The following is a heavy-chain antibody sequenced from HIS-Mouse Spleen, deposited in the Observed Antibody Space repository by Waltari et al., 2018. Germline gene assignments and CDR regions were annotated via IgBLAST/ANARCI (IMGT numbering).Heavy chain of an antibody. D-gene: IGHD3-22*01. J-gene: IGHJ3*02. CDR1: GFTFSSYA. CDR2: ISYDGSNK. Sequence: QVQLVESGGGVVQPGRSLRRSWAASGFTFSSYAMPWVRQAPGKGLEWVAVISYDGSNKYYADSVKGRFTISRDNSKNTLYLQMNSLRAEDTAVYYCARDWYYYDSSGYAFDIWGQGTMVTVSS. CDR3: ARDWYYYDSSGYAFDI. V-gene: IGHV3-30-3*01.